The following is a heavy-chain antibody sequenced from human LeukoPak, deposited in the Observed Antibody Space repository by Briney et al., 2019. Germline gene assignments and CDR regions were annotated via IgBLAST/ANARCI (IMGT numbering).Heavy chain of an antibody. J-gene: IGHJ4*02. CDR3: ARSHVSTWYPAF. CDR2: ISSYNGNT. Sequence: ASVKVSCRASGYTFSNYGISWVRQVPGQGLEWMGWISSYNGNTKYAQTFEGRVTMTTDTSTTTTYMELTSLRSDDTAVYYCARSHVSTWYPAFWGPGTLVTVSS. D-gene: IGHD6-13*01. CDR1: GYTFSNYG. V-gene: IGHV1-18*01.